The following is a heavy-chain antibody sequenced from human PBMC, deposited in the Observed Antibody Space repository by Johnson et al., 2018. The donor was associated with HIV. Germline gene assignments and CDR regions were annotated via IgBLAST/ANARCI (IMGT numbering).Heavy chain of an antibody. Sequence: VQLVESGGGLVQPGRSLRLSCAASGFTFDDYVMSWVRQAPGKGLEWVSGINWNGGSTGYTDSVKGRFTISRDNAKNSLYLQMNSLRVEDTALYYCARGVVPDPFDIWGQGTMVTVSS. CDR1: GFTFDDYV. CDR3: ARGVVPDPFDI. CDR2: INWNGGST. V-gene: IGHV3-20*04. J-gene: IGHJ3*02. D-gene: IGHD2-15*01.